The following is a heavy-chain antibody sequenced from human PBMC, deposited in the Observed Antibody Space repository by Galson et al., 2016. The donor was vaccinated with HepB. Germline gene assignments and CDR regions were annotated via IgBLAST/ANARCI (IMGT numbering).Heavy chain of an antibody. CDR3: AKYDWTYGSFDP. J-gene: IGHJ5*02. CDR2: VNHSGKT. Sequence: ETLSLTCSVYGTSLRGYYWSWIRQPPGKGLEWLGEVNHSGKTTYNASFKSRVTMSVDASLKHFSLSLRSVAAADTAIYYCAKYDWTYGSFDPWAQGTLVTVSS. V-gene: IGHV4-34*01. CDR1: GTSLRGYY. D-gene: IGHD1-20*01.